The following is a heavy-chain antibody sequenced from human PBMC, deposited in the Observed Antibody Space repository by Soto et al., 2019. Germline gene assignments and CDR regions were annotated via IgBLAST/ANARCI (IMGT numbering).Heavy chain of an antibody. J-gene: IGHJ4*02. Sequence: QVQLVQSGAEVKKPGSSVKVSCKASGGTFSSYTISWVRQAPGQGLEWMGRIIPILGIANYAQKFQGRVTITADKSTSTAYMELSSLRSEDTAVYYCARGGYDYVWGSYRFPPLDYWGQGTLVTVSS. CDR3: ARGGYDYVWGSYRFPPLDY. CDR1: GGTFSSYT. D-gene: IGHD3-16*02. CDR2: IIPILGIA. V-gene: IGHV1-69*02.